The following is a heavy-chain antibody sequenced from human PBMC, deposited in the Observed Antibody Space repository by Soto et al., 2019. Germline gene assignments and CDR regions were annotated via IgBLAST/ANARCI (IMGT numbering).Heavy chain of an antibody. D-gene: IGHD3-10*01. CDR2: IKGDGSEK. CDR1: GVSFSDCW. Sequence: GGSLRLCCGGSGVSFSDCWMTWVRQAKGKGLEWVANIKGDGSEKYYVDSVKGRFTISRDNAKRSLYLQMKSLTAEDTAVYYCARGSDFCTLYYPAFWGQRTPDLVSS. V-gene: IGHV3-7*03. CDR3: ARGSDFCTLYYPAF. J-gene: IGHJ4*02.